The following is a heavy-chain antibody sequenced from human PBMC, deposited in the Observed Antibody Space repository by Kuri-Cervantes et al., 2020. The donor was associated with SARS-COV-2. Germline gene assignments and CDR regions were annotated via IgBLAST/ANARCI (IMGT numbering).Heavy chain of an antibody. CDR3: ARDWTLTGGRRGSDY. V-gene: IGHV1-18*04. CDR2: ISAHNGNT. Sequence: ASVKVSCKASGYTFTGYYMHWVRQAPGQGLEWMGWISAHNGNTNFAQKFQGRVTLTIDTSTSTGYMELRSLRSDDTAVYFCARDWTLTGGRRGSDYWGQGTLVTVSS. J-gene: IGHJ4*02. CDR1: GYTFTGYY. D-gene: IGHD4-23*01.